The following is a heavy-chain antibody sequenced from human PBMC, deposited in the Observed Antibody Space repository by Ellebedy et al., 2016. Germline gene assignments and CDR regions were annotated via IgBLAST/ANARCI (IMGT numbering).Heavy chain of an antibody. CDR1: GDGVSVNSGG. J-gene: IGHJ3*02. V-gene: IGHV6-1*01. CDR2: TYYASKWYN. Sequence: SQTLSLTCAISGDGVSVNSGGWNWIRQSPERGLEWLGRTYYASKWYNDYAVSVKSRAAINPDTSKNQFSLQLNSVTPEDTAVYYCARGWLRGSFDIWGQGTTVIVSS. D-gene: IGHD6-19*01. CDR3: ARGWLRGSFDI.